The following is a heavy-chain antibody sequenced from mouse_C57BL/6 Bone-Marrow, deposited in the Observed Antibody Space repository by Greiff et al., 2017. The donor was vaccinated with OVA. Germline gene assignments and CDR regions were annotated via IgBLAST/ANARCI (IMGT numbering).Heavy chain of an antibody. V-gene: IGHV1-15*01. Sequence: LVESGAELVRPGASVTLSCKASGYTFTDYEMHWVKQTPVHGLEWIGAIDPETGGTAYNQKFKGKAILTADKSSSPAYMELRSLTSEDSAVYYCTYKPYYYGSSHWYFDVWGTGTTVTVSS. J-gene: IGHJ1*03. D-gene: IGHD1-1*01. CDR1: GYTFTDYE. CDR2: IDPETGGT. CDR3: TYKPYYYGSSHWYFDV.